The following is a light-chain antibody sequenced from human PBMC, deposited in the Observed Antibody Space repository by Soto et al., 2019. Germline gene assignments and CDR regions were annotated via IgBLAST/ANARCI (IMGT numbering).Light chain of an antibody. CDR1: QSVSSY. CDR3: QQYGDSPVT. V-gene: IGKV3-20*01. Sequence: EIVMTQSRGTLSLSPGERATLSCRASQSVSSYLAWYQQKPGQAPRLLISDASDRATGIPDRFSGSGSGTDFTLTISRLVPEDFAVYYCQQYGDSPVTFGQGTKV. J-gene: IGKJ1*01. CDR2: DAS.